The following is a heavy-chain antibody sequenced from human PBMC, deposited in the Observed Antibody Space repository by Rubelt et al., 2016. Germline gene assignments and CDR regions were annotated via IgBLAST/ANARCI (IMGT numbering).Heavy chain of an antibody. D-gene: IGHD6-19*01. CDR3: ARDSSGPAY. Sequence: GWVAVISFDGSKIYYADSVKGRCTISRDNSKNTLYVQMNSLRVDDTAVYFCARDSSGPAYWGQGTLVTVSS. J-gene: IGHJ4*02. V-gene: IGHV3-30*07. CDR2: ISFDGSKI.